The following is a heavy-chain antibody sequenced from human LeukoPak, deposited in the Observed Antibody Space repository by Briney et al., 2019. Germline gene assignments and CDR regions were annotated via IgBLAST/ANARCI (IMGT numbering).Heavy chain of an antibody. V-gene: IGHV4-39*07. CDR3: ARGIRLVELSSYFFDY. CDR2: IYYSGST. J-gene: IGHJ4*02. Sequence: NPSETLSLTCTVSGGSISSSSYYWGWIRQPPGKGLEWIGSIYYSGSTYYNPSLKSRVTISVDTSKNQFSLKLSSVTAADTAVYYCARGIRLVELSSYFFDYWGQGTLVTVSS. D-gene: IGHD3-16*02. CDR1: GGSISSSSYY.